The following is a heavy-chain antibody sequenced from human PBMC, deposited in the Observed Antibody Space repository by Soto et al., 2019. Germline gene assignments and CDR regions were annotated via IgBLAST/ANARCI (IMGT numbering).Heavy chain of an antibody. CDR3: PRDPIGGGAPCYFDS. D-gene: IGHD3-10*01. Sequence: ASVKVSSKASGYTFTEYSLYWVRQSPGQGPEWLGGINPRTGNTNQPQKIQGRVTMTRDMSLTTAYMELRRLTSDDTAVYYCPRDPIGGGAPCYFDSWGQGSLVTVSS. CDR2: INPRTGNT. CDR1: GYTFTEYS. V-gene: IGHV1-2*02. J-gene: IGHJ4*02.